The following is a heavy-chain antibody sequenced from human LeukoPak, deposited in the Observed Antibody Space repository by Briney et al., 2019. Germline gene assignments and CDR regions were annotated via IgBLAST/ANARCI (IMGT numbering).Heavy chain of an antibody. J-gene: IGHJ4*02. CDR3: AKEFGYCSGGSCYRLPYFDY. CDR2: IMGRGGST. Sequence: GGSLRLSCAASGFTFSSYAMSWVRQAPGKGREWVSAIMGRGGSTYYADSVKGRFTISRDNSKNTLYLQMNSLRAEDTAVYYCAKEFGYCSGGSCYRLPYFDYWGQGTLVTVSS. D-gene: IGHD2-15*01. V-gene: IGHV3-23*01. CDR1: GFTFSSYA.